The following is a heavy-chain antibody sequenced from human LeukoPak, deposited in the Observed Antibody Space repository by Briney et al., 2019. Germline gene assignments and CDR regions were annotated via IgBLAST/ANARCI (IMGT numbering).Heavy chain of an antibody. CDR1: GFTLTTYS. V-gene: IGHV3-21*01. CDR3: GRLGNSSWYEPINY. J-gene: IGHJ4*02. CDR2: ISSSSSYI. Sequence: GGSLRLSCGASGFTLTTYSMNWVRQAPRKGLEWVSSISSSSSYIYYADSVKGRFTISRDNAKNSLYLQMNNLRAEDTAVYYCGRLGNSSWYEPINYWGRGTLVTVSS. D-gene: IGHD6-13*01.